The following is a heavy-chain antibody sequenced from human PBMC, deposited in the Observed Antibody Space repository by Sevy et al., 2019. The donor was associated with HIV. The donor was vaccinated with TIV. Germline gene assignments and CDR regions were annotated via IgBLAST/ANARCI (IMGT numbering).Heavy chain of an antibody. V-gene: IGHV1-18*01. CDR3: ARAPSGSQGPGQYFQY. J-gene: IGHJ1*01. Sequence: ASVNVSCRASGYTFSNYGITWVRQAPGQGLEWLGWISRYTTNYAQKLQGRVTMTTDTSTSIVSMELRSLKSDDTAVYYCARAPSGSQGPGQYFQYWGQGTLVTVSS. D-gene: IGHD1-26*01. CDR2: ISRYTT. CDR1: GYTFSNYG.